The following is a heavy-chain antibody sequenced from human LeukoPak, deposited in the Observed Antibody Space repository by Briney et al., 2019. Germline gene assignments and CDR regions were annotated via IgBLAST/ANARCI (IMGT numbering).Heavy chain of an antibody. CDR2: IGTDVRTT. Sequence: GGSLRLSCAASGFTFSNYAMHWVRQAPGKGLECVSAIGTDVRTTLYANSVKDRFTISRDNSKSTLYLQMDSLRVEDMAVYYCAREAYSSGRAGCFDYWGRGTLVTVSS. D-gene: IGHD6-25*01. CDR3: AREAYSSGRAGCFDY. CDR1: GFTFSNYA. J-gene: IGHJ4*02. V-gene: IGHV3-64*01.